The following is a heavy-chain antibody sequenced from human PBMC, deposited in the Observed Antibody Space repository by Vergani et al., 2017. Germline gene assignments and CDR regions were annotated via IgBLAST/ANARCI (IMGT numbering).Heavy chain of an antibody. CDR2: ISYDGSNK. Sequence: QVQLVESGGGVVQPGRSLRLSCAASGFTFSSYAMHWVRQAPGKGLEWVAVISYDGSNKYYADSVKGRFTISRDNSKNTLYLQMNSLRAEDTAVYYCARVPSRWYYFDYWGQGTLVTVSS. CDR3: ARVPSRWYYFDY. J-gene: IGHJ4*02. D-gene: IGHD4-23*01. CDR1: GFTFSSYA. V-gene: IGHV3-30-3*01.